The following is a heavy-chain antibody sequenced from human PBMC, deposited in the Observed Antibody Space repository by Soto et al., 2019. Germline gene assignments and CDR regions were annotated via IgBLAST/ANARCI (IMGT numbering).Heavy chain of an antibody. Sequence: QVTLIESGPVLVKPTETLTLTCNVSGFSLSNGKMGVTWIRQPPGKALEWLAHIFSSDEESYSTSLRTRLTISEDTSKSQVVLTMTNMDPVDTATYYCARILFGRSVAGGYYYLDVWGKGTTVTVSS. CDR3: ARILFGRSVAGGYYYLDV. CDR1: GFSLSNGKMG. J-gene: IGHJ6*03. CDR2: IFSSDEE. D-gene: IGHD6-19*01. V-gene: IGHV2-26*01.